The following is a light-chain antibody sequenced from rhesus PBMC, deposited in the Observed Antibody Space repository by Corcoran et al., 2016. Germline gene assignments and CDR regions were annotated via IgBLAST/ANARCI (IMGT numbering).Light chain of an antibody. CDR1: SSDIGGYNR. CDR2: EVS. Sequence: QAAPTQSPSGSGSPGQSVTISCTGTSSDIGGYNRVSWYQQHPGKAPKLMIYEVSKRPSGVSDRFSGSKSGNTSSLTISGLQAEDEADYYRSSYASSSTFIFGAGTRLTVL. CDR3: SSYASSSTFI. V-gene: IGLV2-13*03. J-gene: IGLJ1*01.